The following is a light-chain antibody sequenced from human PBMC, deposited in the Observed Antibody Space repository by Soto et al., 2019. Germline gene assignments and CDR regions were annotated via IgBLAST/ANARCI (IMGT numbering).Light chain of an antibody. CDR1: ESIGSY. Sequence: DLQMTQSPSSLSSSLGCIVSIPCLASESIGSYLNWYQVKVGKAPKLLIYAASSLQSWVPSRFSGSESGTDFTLTISSLQPEDFATYYCQQSYGTPITFGQGTRLEIK. V-gene: IGKV1-39*01. CDR3: QQSYGTPIT. CDR2: AAS. J-gene: IGKJ5*01.